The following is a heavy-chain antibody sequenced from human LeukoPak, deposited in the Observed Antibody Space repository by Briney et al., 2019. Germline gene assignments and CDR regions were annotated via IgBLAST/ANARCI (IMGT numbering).Heavy chain of an antibody. CDR1: GFTFSDYD. V-gene: IGHV3-11*01. CDR2: ISSSGSTI. Sequence: GGSLRLSCAASGFTFSDYDMSWLRQAPGKGLEWVSYISSSGSTIYYADSVKGRFTISRDNAKNSLYLQMNSLRAEDTAVYYCARARAYYYDSSGYHWGQGTLVTVSS. D-gene: IGHD3-22*01. J-gene: IGHJ4*02. CDR3: ARARAYYYDSSGYH.